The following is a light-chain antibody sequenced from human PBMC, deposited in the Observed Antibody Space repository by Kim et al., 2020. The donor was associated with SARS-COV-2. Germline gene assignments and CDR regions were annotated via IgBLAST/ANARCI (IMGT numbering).Light chain of an antibody. CDR3: QSRDSGGNVV. J-gene: IGLJ2*01. Sequence: SSELTQDPAVSVALGQTVRITCQGDSLRSYYATWYQQKPRQAPILVIYGTNNRPSGIPDRFSGSASGTTASLTISGAQAEDEADFYCQSRDSGGNVVFGGGTKVTVL. CDR1: SLRSYY. V-gene: IGLV3-19*01. CDR2: GTN.